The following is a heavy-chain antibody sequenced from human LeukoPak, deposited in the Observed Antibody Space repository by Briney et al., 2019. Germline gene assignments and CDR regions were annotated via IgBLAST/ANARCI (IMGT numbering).Heavy chain of an antibody. Sequence: GGSLRLSCAGSRFTFSSHNMNWVRQAPGKGLEWVSSISNSGNYIYYADAVKGRFTISRDNAKNSLYLQMNTLRAEDTAVYYCAKAGSGWYAPYWGQGTLVTVSS. CDR2: ISNSGNYI. J-gene: IGHJ4*02. CDR3: AKAGSGWYAPY. CDR1: RFTFSSHN. D-gene: IGHD6-19*01. V-gene: IGHV3-21*01.